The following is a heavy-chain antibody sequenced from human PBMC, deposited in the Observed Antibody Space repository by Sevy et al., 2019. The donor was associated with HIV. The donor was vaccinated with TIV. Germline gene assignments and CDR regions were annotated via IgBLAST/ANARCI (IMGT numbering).Heavy chain of an antibody. CDR3: ARAIGSIAVAGSPDYYYYYGMDV. V-gene: IGHV1-18*01. CDR2: ISAYNGNT. Sequence: ASVKVSCKASGYTFTSYGISWVRQAPGQGLEWMGWISAYNGNTNYAQKLQGRVTMTTDTSTSTAYRELRSLRSDDTAVYYCARAIGSIAVAGSPDYYYYYGMDVWGQGTTVTVSS. D-gene: IGHD6-19*01. CDR1: GYTFTSYG. J-gene: IGHJ6*02.